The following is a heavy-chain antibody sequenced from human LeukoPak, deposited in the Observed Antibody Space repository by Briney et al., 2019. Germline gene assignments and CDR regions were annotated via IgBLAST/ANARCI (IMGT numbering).Heavy chain of an antibody. V-gene: IGHV1-18*01. J-gene: IGHJ4*02. D-gene: IGHD2-15*01. CDR1: GYTFTSYG. CDR3: ARDSTAYCSGGSCYSTGFDY. CDR2: ISAYNGNT. Sequence: GASVKVSCKASGYTFTSYGISWVRQAPGQGLEWMGWISAYNGNTNYAQKLQGRVTMTTDTSTSTAYMELRSLRSDDTAVYYCARDSTAYCSGGSCYSTGFDYWGQGTLVTASS.